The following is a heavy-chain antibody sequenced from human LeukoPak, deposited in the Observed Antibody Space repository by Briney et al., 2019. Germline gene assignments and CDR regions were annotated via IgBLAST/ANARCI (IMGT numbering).Heavy chain of an antibody. CDR3: ARADTPSSNWFDP. J-gene: IGHJ5*02. Sequence: SGGSLRLSCAASGYTFSSYSMNWVRQAPGKGLEWVSSISSSSSYIYYADSVKGRFTISRDNAKNSLYLQMNSLRAEDTAVYYCARADTPSSNWFDPWGQGTLVTVSS. CDR1: GYTFSSYS. CDR2: ISSSSSYI. V-gene: IGHV3-21*01.